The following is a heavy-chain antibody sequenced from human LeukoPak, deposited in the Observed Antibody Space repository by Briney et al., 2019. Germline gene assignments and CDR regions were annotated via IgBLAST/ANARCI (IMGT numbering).Heavy chain of an antibody. CDR2: IYSTGTS. J-gene: IGHJ4*02. Sequence: SETLSLTCSVSGGSISNSYWSWIRQPAGKGLEWIGRIYSTGTSTYNPSLKRRVTMSVDTSKNQFSLKLISVTAADMAVYYCARGPGGATREGFDHWGQGTLVTVSS. CDR3: ARGPGGATREGFDH. V-gene: IGHV4-4*07. D-gene: IGHD1-26*01. CDR1: GGSISNSY.